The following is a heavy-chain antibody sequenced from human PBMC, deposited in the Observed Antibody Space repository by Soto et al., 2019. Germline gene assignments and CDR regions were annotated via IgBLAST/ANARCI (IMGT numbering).Heavy chain of an antibody. D-gene: IGHD5-12*01. J-gene: IGHJ4*02. CDR1: GGTFSSYA. V-gene: IGHV1-69*13. CDR2: IIPIFATA. Sequence: EASVKVSCKASGGTFSSYAISWVRQAPGQGLEWMGGIIPIFATANYAQKFQGRVTITADESSSTAYMELSSLRSEDTAVYYCARAEGSGYDWGQVDYWGQGTLVTVSS. CDR3: ARAEGSGYDWGQVDY.